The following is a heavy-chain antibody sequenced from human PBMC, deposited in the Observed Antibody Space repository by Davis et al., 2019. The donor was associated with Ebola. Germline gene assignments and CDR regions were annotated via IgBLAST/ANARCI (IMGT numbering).Heavy chain of an antibody. CDR3: ARDSLYSSGLNPSDN. Sequence: GESLKISCAASDFSFSAYAMTWVRQAPGKGLEWVSAISGTVSASTYYADSVKGRFTISRDNAKNSLYLQMNGLRDEDTAVYYCARDSLYSSGLNPSDNWGQGTLVTVSS. CDR1: DFSFSAYA. J-gene: IGHJ4*02. CDR2: ISGTVSAST. V-gene: IGHV3-23*01. D-gene: IGHD6-19*01.